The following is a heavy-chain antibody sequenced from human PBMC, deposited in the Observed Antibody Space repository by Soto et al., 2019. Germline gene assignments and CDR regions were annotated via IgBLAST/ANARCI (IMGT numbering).Heavy chain of an antibody. CDR2: IYPSDSDS. CDR1: GYSFATHG. Sequence: GVTRRISSKGAGYSFATHGNCWVRDIALKRLEWVGTIYPSDSDSRYNPSFKGQVGISVDTYISTNYLQLNGMQVSDSAIYYCARHRTVWIELSGYYNMDVWGQGTPVTVSS. V-gene: IGHV5-51*01. D-gene: IGHD3-16*01. CDR3: ARHRTVWIELSGYYNMDV. J-gene: IGHJ6*02.